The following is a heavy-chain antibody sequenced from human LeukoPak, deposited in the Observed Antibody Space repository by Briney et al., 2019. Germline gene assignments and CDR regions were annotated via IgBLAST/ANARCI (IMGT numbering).Heavy chain of an antibody. CDR2: IKQDGSEK. J-gene: IGHJ3*02. CDR1: GFTFSSYW. D-gene: IGHD3-22*01. Sequence: GGSLRLSCAASGFTFSSYWMSWVRQAPGKGLEWVANIKQDGSEKYYVDSVKGRFTISRDNAKNSLYLQMNSLRAEDTAVYYCARDLSYYYDRGGDAFDIWGQGTMVTVSS. CDR3: ARDLSYYYDRGGDAFDI. V-gene: IGHV3-7*01.